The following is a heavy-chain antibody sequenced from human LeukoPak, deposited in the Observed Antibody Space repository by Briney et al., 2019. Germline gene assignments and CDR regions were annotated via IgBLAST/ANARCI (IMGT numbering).Heavy chain of an antibody. CDR1: GGSISSYY. Sequence: SETLSLTCTVSGGSISSYYWSWIRQPPGKGLEWIGYIYYSGSTNYNPSLKSRVTISVDTSKNQFSLKLSSVTAADTAVYYCATIGYSGYDYWGQGTLVTVSS. J-gene: IGHJ4*02. CDR2: IYYSGST. D-gene: IGHD5-12*01. V-gene: IGHV4-59*01. CDR3: ATIGYSGYDY.